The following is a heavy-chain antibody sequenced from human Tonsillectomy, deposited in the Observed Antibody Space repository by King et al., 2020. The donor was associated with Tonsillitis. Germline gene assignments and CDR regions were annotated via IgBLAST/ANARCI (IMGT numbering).Heavy chain of an antibody. Sequence: VQLVESGGGVVQPGRSLRLSCAASGFTFSSYAMHWVRQAPGKGLEWVAVISYDGSNKYYADSVKGRFTISRDNSKNKLYLQMNSLRAEDTAVYYCARDGREVTGDYYFDYWGQGTLVTVSS. CDR3: ARDGREVTGDYYFDY. J-gene: IGHJ4*02. D-gene: IGHD7-27*01. CDR2: ISYDGSNK. CDR1: GFTFSSYA. V-gene: IGHV3-30-3*01.